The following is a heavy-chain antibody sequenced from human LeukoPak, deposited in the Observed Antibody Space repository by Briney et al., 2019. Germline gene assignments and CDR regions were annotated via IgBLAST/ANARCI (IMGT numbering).Heavy chain of an antibody. CDR3: ARDDRLASGWFDP. CDR1: GYTFTSYG. J-gene: IGHJ5*02. D-gene: IGHD3-9*01. CDR2: IIPIFGTA. V-gene: IGHV1-69*13. Sequence: SVKVSCKASGYTFTSYGFNWVRQAPGQGLEWMGGIIPIFGTANYAQKFQGRVTITADESTSTAYMELSSLRSEDTAVYYCARDDRLASGWFDPWGQGTLVTVSS.